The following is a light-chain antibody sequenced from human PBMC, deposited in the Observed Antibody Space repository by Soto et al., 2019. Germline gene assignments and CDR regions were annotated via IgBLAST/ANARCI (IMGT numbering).Light chain of an antibody. CDR2: DAS. CDR1: HDISDY. J-gene: IGKJ3*01. V-gene: IGKV1-33*01. Sequence: DIQMTQSPYSLSSSVRDRVTITCQASHDISDYLNWYQQKPGKAPKLLIYDASKLETGVPSRFRGSGSGTDFTFTISSLQPEDIATYFCQQYGNLPFTFGPGTKVDI. CDR3: QQYGNLPFT.